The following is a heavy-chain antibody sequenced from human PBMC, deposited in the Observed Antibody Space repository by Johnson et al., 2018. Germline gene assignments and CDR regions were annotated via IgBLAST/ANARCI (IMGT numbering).Heavy chain of an antibody. D-gene: IGHD6-6*01. J-gene: IGHJ4*02. CDR2: ISSSSNTM. V-gene: IGHV3-48*02. CDR3: ARRSSSSGLDLDY. CDR1: GFIFSTYS. Sequence: EVQLVESGGGLVQPGGSXRLSCVVSGFIFSTYSMNWVRQAPGKGLEWVSYISSSSNTMYYADSVKGRFPIARDNAKNSLYQQMNSLRDEDTAVYYCARRSSSSGLDLDYWGQGTLVTVSS.